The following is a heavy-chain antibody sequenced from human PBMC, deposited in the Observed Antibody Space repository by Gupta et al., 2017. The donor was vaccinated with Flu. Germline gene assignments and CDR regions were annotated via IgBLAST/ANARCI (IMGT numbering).Heavy chain of an antibody. CDR2: INHSGST. V-gene: IGHV4-34*01. Sequence: WIRQPPGKGLEWIGEINHSGSTNYNPSLKSRVTISVDTSKNQFSLKLSSVTAADTAVYYCARDRGRTEYGDSTYISGWFDPWGQGTLVTVSS. J-gene: IGHJ5*02. CDR3: ARDRGRTEYGDSTYISGWFDP. D-gene: IGHD4-17*01.